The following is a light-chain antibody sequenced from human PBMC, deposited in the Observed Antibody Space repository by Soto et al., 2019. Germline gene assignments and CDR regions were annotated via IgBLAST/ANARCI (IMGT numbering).Light chain of an antibody. CDR3: QQYGSSPPWT. J-gene: IGKJ1*01. CDR2: AAS. V-gene: IGKV3-20*01. Sequence: EIVLTQSPGTLSLSPGERATLSCSASQSVSSSYLAWFQQKPGQPPRLLIYAASSRATGIPDRFSGSGSGTDFALTISRLEPEDVAVYYCQQYGSSPPWTFGQGTKVEIK. CDR1: QSVSSSY.